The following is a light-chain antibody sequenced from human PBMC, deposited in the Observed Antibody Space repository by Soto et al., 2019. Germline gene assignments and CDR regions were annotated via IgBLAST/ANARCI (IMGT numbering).Light chain of an antibody. V-gene: IGKV3-15*01. CDR1: QRVSSN. CDR3: QQYNNWPPWT. J-gene: IGKJ1*01. CDR2: DAS. Sequence: EIVMTQSPDTLSVSPGERATLSCRASQRVSSNLAWYQQKPGQAPRLLIYDASTRATGISDRFSGSGSGTEFRLTISSLQSEDFAVYYCQQYNNWPPWTFAPGTKVEIK.